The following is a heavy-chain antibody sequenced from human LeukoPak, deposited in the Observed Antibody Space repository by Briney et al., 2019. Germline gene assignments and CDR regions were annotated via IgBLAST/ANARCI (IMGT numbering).Heavy chain of an antibody. CDR3: ARGIGELLFFDY. CDR1: GGSISSYY. V-gene: IGHV4-59*01. Sequence: PSETLSLTCTVSGGSISSYYWSWIRQPPGKGLEWIGYIYYSGSTNYNLSLKSRVTISVDTSKNQFSLKLSSVTAADTAVYYCARGIGELLFFDYWGQGTLVTVSS. CDR2: IYYSGST. D-gene: IGHD3-10*01. J-gene: IGHJ4*02.